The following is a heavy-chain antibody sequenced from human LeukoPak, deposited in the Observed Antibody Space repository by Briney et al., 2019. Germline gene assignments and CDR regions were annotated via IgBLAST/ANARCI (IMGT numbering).Heavy chain of an antibody. D-gene: IGHD3-22*01. CDR2: IYWDDDK. Sequence: SGPTLVNPTQTLTLTCTFSGFSLSTSGVGVGWIRQPPGKALEWPALIYWDDDKRYSPSLKSRLTITKDTSKNQVVLTMTNMDPVDTATYYCALNLYDSSGYTPGEYFQHWGQGTLVTVSS. V-gene: IGHV2-5*02. J-gene: IGHJ1*01. CDR1: GFSLSTSGVG. CDR3: ALNLYDSSGYTPGEYFQH.